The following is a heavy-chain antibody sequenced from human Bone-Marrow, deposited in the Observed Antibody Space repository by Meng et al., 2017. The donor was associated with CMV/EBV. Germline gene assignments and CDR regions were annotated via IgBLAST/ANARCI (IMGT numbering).Heavy chain of an antibody. CDR2: INPNSGGT. CDR3: ARPRGYSGYDPCDY. V-gene: IGHV1-2*02. J-gene: IGHJ4*02. D-gene: IGHD5-12*01. CDR1: GYTFTGYY. Sequence: ASVKVSCTASGYTFTGYYMHWVRQAPGQGLEWMGWINPNSGGTNYAQKFQGRVTMTRDTSISTAYMELSRLRSDDTAVYYCARPRGYSGYDPCDYWGQGTLVTVSS.